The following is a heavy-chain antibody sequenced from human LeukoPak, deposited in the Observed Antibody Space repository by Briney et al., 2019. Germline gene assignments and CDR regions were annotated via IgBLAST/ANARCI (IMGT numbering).Heavy chain of an antibody. CDR1: GGSISSYY. CDR3: ARSAVADYYFDC. V-gene: IGHV4-59*08. D-gene: IGHD6-19*01. J-gene: IGHJ4*02. Sequence: SETLSLTCTVSGGSISSYYWSWIRQPPGKGLEWIGYIYYSGSTNYNPSLKSRVTISVDTSKNQFSLKLSSVTAADTAVYYCARSAVADYYFDCWGQGTLVTVSS. CDR2: IYYSGST.